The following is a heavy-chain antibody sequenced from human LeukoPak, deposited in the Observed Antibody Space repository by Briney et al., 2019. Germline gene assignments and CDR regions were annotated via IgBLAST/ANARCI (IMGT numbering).Heavy chain of an antibody. V-gene: IGHV1-18*01. CDR3: ARDGFRGPADY. CDR1: GYTFTSYG. Sequence: ASVKVSCKASGYTFTSYGISWVRQAPGQGLEWMGWINAYNGNTNYAQKVQGRVTMTTDTSTSTAYMELRCLTSDDTAVYYCARDGFRGPADYWGQGTLVTVSS. J-gene: IGHJ4*02. CDR2: INAYNGNT. D-gene: IGHD3-16*01.